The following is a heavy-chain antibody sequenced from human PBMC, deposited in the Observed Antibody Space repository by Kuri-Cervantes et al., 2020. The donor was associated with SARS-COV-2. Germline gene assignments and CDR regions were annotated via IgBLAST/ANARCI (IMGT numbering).Heavy chain of an antibody. D-gene: IGHD2-2*01. J-gene: IGHJ6*02. CDR2: IWYDGSNK. V-gene: IGHV3-33*08. Sequence: GESLKISCAASGFTFSSYAMHWVRQAPGKGLEWVAVIWYDGSNKYHADSVKGRFTISRDNSKNTLYLQMNSLRAEDTAVYYCARSHKDIVVVPAARGYYYGMDVWGQGTTVTVSS. CDR3: ARSHKDIVVVPAARGYYYGMDV. CDR1: GFTFSSYA.